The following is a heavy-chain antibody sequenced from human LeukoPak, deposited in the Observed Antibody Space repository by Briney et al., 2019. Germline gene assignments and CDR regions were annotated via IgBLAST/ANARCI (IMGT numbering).Heavy chain of an antibody. CDR3: ARGGSNYGFGAFFDF. CDR2: IYHSGST. Sequence: SETLSLTCAVYGGSFSGYSWTLIRQPAGKGLEWIGEIYHSGSTNYSPSLKSRITISVDTSKNRFSLNLSSVTAADTAVYYCARGGSNYGFGAFFDFWGQGTLVTVSS. D-gene: IGHD5-18*01. V-gene: IGHV4-34*01. CDR1: GGSFSGYS. J-gene: IGHJ4*02.